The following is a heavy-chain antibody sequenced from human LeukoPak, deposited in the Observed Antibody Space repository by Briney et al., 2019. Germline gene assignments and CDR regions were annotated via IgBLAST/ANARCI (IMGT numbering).Heavy chain of an antibody. Sequence: GGSLRLSCAASGSTFSSYAMSWVRQAPGKGLEWVSAISGSGGSTYYADSVKGRFTISRDNSKNTLYLQMNSLRAEDTAVYYCAKTDGLRFLEWPHYFDYWGQGTPVTVSS. D-gene: IGHD3-3*01. CDR3: AKTDGLRFLEWPHYFDY. V-gene: IGHV3-23*01. CDR2: ISGSGGST. J-gene: IGHJ4*02. CDR1: GSTFSSYA.